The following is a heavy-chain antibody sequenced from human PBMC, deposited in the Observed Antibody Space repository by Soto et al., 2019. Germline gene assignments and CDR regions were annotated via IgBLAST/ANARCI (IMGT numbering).Heavy chain of an antibody. V-gene: IGHV4-4*02. CDR3: ARRGSGIVYGLDV. CDR2: IHHRGST. J-gene: IGHJ6*02. D-gene: IGHD3-10*01. Sequence: QVQLQESGPGLVKPSGTLSLTCAVSGGSISSDNWWNWVRQFPGKGLEWIGEIHHRGSTSYNPSLKSRVTISVDKSKNQFSLKGSSVTAADTAVYYCARRGSGIVYGLDVWGQGTTVTVSS. CDR1: GGSISSDNW.